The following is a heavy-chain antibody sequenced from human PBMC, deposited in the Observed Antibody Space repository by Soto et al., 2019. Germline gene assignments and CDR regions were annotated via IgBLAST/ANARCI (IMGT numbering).Heavy chain of an antibody. CDR2: HSNDGITK. V-gene: IGHV3-30*18. Sequence: QLVESGGGVVQPGTSLRLSCAASGSTFSSSGWHWVRQAPGKGLEWVAFHSNDGITKNYADSVKGRFTIFRDNSKNTVSLQIDNLRGDDTAVYYCAKDGPHFDVDVWGQGTTVTVSS. CDR1: GSTFSSSG. D-gene: IGHD3-9*01. J-gene: IGHJ6*02. CDR3: AKDGPHFDVDV.